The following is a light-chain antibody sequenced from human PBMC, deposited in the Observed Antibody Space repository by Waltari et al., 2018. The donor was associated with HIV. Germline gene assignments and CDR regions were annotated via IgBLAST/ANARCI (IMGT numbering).Light chain of an antibody. Sequence: SSELTQDPSVSVALGQTVRITCQGDSLRSYYASWYQQKSGQAPVVFFFGRNNRPSGIPDRFSGSSSGNTASLTITGAQAEDEADYYCHSRDSSGYHVVFGGGTKVTVL. CDR2: GRN. J-gene: IGLJ2*01. CDR3: HSRDSSGYHVV. V-gene: IGLV3-19*01. CDR1: SLRSYY.